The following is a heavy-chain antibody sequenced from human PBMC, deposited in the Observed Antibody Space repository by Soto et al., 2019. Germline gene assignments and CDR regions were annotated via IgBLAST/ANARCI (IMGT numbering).Heavy chain of an antibody. V-gene: IGHV4-34*01. CDR2: INHSGST. J-gene: IGHJ4*02. Sequence: TETLSLTYAVYAGSFSGDYWRWIRQPPGKGLEWIGEINHSGSTNYNPSLKSRVTISVDTSKNQFSLKLSSVTAADTAVYYCARSLGFLEWLLNYWGQGTLVTVSS. CDR1: AGSFSGDY. D-gene: IGHD3-3*01. CDR3: ARSLGFLEWLLNY.